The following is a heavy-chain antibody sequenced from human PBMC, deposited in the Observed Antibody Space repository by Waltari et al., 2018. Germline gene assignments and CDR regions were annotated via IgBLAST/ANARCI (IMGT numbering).Heavy chain of an antibody. J-gene: IGHJ4*02. CDR3: VRGGGLLGIFDL. V-gene: IGHV3-74*01. CDR1: GFTFSRHW. D-gene: IGHD2-15*01. Sequence: EVQLVQSGGGLVQPGGSLRLSCAASGFTFSRHWMHWVRQAPGRGLVWVSRINSDGSYRSYADSGKGRFTISRENAKNTLHLEMKSLRVDETAVYFCVRGGGLLGIFDLWGQGTPVTVSS. CDR2: INSDGSYR.